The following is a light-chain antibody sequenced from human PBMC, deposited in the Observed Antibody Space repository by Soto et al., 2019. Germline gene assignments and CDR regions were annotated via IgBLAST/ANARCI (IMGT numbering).Light chain of an antibody. CDR1: NRDVGDYNY. CDR3: SSYASSNNYV. CDR2: DVS. Sequence: QSAPTHPPPASGSPGPSVTGSRPGANRDVGDYNYVSWYQQHPGKAPRLMIYDVSNRPSGVPDRFSGSKSGNTASLTVSGLQAEDEADYYCSSYASSNNYVFGTGTKVTVL. V-gene: IGLV2-8*01. J-gene: IGLJ1*01.